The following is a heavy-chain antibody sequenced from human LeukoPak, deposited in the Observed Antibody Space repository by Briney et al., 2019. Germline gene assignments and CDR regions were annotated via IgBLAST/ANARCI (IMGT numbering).Heavy chain of an antibody. CDR3: ARTTMSSSYYFDY. CDR2: IFYSGST. V-gene: IGHV4-59*01. D-gene: IGHD6-6*01. Sequence: SETLSLTCTVSGGSMSSYYWSWIRQPPGKGLEWIGYIFYSGSTNYNPSLRSRATITVDTSKNQFSVKLRSVTAADTAVYYCARTTMSSSYYFDYWGQGTLVTVSS. J-gene: IGHJ4*02. CDR1: GGSMSSYY.